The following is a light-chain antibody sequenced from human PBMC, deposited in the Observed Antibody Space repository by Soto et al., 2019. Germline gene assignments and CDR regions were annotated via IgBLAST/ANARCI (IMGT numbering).Light chain of an antibody. CDR2: GAS. V-gene: IGKV3-15*01. CDR3: QQYNNWPRT. J-gene: IGKJ1*01. Sequence: EIVMTQSPATLSVSPGERATLSCRASQTVNSNLAWYQQKPGQAPRLLIYGASTRATGILARFSGSGSGTEFTLTISSLQSEDFVVYYCQQYNNWPRTFGQGTKVEIK. CDR1: QTVNSN.